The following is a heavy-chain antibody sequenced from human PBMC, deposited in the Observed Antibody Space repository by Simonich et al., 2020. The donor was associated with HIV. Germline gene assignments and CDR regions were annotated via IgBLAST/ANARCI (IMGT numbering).Heavy chain of an antibody. CDR1: GFTFSNYA. CDR3: AKDQLGTDGFDI. J-gene: IGHJ3*02. V-gene: IGHV3-23*01. Sequence: EVQLLESGGGLVQPGGSLRLSCAGSGFTFSNYAMTWVLQAPGKGLAWVSGIGIRDTTYYADSVMGRFIISRDNSKNTLYLQMDSLRAGDTALYYCAKDQLGTDGFDIWGQGTMVTVSS. D-gene: IGHD7-27*01. CDR2: IGIRDTT.